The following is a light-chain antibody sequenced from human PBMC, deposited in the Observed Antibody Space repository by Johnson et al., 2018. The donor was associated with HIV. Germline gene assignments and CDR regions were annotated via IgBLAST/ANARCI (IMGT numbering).Light chain of an antibody. CDR1: NSNIGNNY. V-gene: IGLV1-51*01. J-gene: IGLJ1*01. Sequence: QSVLTQSPSVSAAPGQKVTISCSGSNSNIGNNYISWYQQLPRTAPKLLIYDTYKRPSGIPDRFSASKSGTSATLGITGLQTGDEADYYCGTWDSSLNPHYVFGTGTKVTVL. CDR2: DTY. CDR3: GTWDSSLNPHYV.